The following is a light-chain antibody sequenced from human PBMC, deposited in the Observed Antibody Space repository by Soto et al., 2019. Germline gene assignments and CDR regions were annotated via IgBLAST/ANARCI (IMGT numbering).Light chain of an antibody. CDR3: GLYMGSGILV. V-gene: IGLV8-61*01. CDR1: SGSVSTYYY. J-gene: IGLJ2*01. Sequence: QTVVTQEPSFSVSPGGTVTLTCALSSGSVSTYYYPSWYQQTPGQAPRTLIYSTNTRSSGVPDRFSGSILENKAALTITGDQADDESDYYCGLYMGSGILVFGGGTKVTVL. CDR2: STN.